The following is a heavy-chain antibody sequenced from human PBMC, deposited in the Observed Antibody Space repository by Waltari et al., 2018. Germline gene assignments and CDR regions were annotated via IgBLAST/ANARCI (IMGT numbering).Heavy chain of an antibody. D-gene: IGHD2-15*01. V-gene: IGHV3-30*18. J-gene: IGHJ4*02. CDR3: SKGAVEGYSRWWYLFDF. CDR1: GVTRRTHA. CDR2: ISFDGREK. Sequence: QVQLVESGGGVVQPGGSRRRSGEASGVTRRTHATHRVRQVPGKGLEWVAVISFDGREKHYGDSVKGRFTTSRDNSKNIVYLQLNSLRPEDTGIYYCSKGAVEGYSRWWYLFDFWGQGTLVNVSS.